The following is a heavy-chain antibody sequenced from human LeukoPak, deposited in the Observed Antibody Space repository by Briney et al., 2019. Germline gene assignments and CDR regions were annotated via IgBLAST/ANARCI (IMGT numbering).Heavy chain of an antibody. V-gene: IGHV5-51*01. Sequence: GASLQIFCRGAGGGFVSCWIGWWRRMPGKGGEWMGMIFPPESGIKYYPSFQGRVTISVDTSNSTANVQWSSLKASDTAIYHRARYGIRGCTNTNCFTSYFYYGMDVWGQGTTVTVSS. J-gene: IGHJ6*02. CDR3: ARYGIRGCTNTNCFTSYFYYGMDV. CDR2: IFPPESGI. D-gene: IGHD2-2*02. CDR1: GGGFVSCW.